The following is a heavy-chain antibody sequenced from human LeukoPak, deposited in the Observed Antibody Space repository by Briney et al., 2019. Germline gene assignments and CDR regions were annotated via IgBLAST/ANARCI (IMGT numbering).Heavy chain of an antibody. CDR3: AKQWIQLWSPPDY. Sequence: PGGSLRRSCAASGFTVSSNYMSWVRQAPGKGLEWVSAMSGSGGSTYYADSVKGRFTISRDNSKKTLHLQMNSLRVEDTAVYYCAKQWIQLWSPPDYWGQGTLVTVSS. CDR1: GFTVSSNY. V-gene: IGHV3-23*01. D-gene: IGHD5-18*01. J-gene: IGHJ4*02. CDR2: MSGSGGST.